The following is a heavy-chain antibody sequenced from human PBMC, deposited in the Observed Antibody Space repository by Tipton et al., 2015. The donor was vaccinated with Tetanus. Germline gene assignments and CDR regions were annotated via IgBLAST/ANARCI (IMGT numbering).Heavy chain of an antibody. Sequence: GSLRLSCAASGFDSRSDWMTWVRQAPGKGLEWVANIKQDGNEKYHVDSVKGRFTISRDNGKNLLYLEMNSLRVEDTAVYYCARDPHTIRTGNHRGFDYWGQGTLVTVSS. J-gene: IGHJ4*02. V-gene: IGHV3-7*03. D-gene: IGHD3-10*01. CDR2: IKQDGNEK. CDR3: ARDPHTIRTGNHRGFDY. CDR1: GFDSRSDW.